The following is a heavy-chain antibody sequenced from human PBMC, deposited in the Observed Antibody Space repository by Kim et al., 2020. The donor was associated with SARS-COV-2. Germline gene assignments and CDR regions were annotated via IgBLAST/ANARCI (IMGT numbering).Heavy chain of an antibody. D-gene: IGHD6-13*01. CDR3: ARVKVIAAAVRYFDY. Sequence: HTSRVTISVDTSKNQVSLKLSSVTAADTAVYYCARVKVIAAAVRYFDYWGQGTLVTVSS. V-gene: IGHV4-59*01. J-gene: IGHJ4*02.